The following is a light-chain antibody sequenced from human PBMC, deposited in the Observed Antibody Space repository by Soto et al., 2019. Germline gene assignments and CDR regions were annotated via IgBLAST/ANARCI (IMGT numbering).Light chain of an antibody. J-gene: IGKJ1*01. V-gene: IGKV3-20*01. CDR3: QQYGNSLWT. CDR1: QSVSSNN. CDR2: GAS. Sequence: EIVLTQSPDTLSLSPGERATLSCRASQSVSSNNLVWYQQKVGQDPRLLIYGASSRATGIPDRFSGSGSGTHFTLSISRLETEDFAVYYCQQYGNSLWTSGQGTKVEIK.